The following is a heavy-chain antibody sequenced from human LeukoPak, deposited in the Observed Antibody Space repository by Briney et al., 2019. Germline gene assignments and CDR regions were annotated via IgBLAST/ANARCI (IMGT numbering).Heavy chain of an antibody. CDR1: GGSISSSSYY. D-gene: IGHD3-22*01. CDR2: IYYTGST. V-gene: IGHV4-39*02. CDR3: ARSTLGGSTYYDDSRATSDFDY. Sequence: SETLSPTCTVSGGSISSSSYYWGWIRQPPGKGLERFGGIYYTGSTCYNPSHASRVTICVDTSKGHSSLKLSSVTAADTAVYYCARSTLGGSTYYDDSRATSDFDYWGQGTLVTVSS. J-gene: IGHJ4*02.